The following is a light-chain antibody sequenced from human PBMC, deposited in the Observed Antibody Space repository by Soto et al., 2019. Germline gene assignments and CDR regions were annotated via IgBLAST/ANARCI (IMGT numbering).Light chain of an antibody. CDR2: DDN. J-gene: IGLJ1*01. CDR3: GSWDSRLSAYV. V-gene: IGLV1-51*01. CDR1: SSNIGGNS. Sequence: QSVMTQPPAVSAAPGQKVTISCSGSSSNIGGNSVSWYQQLPGTAPKLLIYDDNKRPSGIPDRFSGSKSGTSATLGITGFQTVDEADYYGGSWDSRLSAYVFGTGTKLTVL.